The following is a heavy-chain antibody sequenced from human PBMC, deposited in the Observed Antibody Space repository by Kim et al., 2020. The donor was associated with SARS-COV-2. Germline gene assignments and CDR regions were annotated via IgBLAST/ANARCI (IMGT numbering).Heavy chain of an antibody. J-gene: IGHJ4*02. CDR2: ISWNSGSM. V-gene: IGHV3-9*01. CDR1: GFTFSDYA. Sequence: GGSLRLSCKASGFTFSDYAMHWVRQAPGKGLEWVSGISWNSGSMGYAASVRGRFTISRDNAKNSVYLQMNSLRVEDTALYYCTKGDYYDSSNHDYWGQGT. CDR3: TKGDYYDSSNHDY. D-gene: IGHD3-22*01.